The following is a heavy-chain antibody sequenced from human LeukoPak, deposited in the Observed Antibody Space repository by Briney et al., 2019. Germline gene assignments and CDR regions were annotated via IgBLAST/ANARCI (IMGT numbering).Heavy chain of an antibody. CDR3: ARHGGSYDILTGYSGFDY. CDR2: IYTSGST. CDR1: GGSISSYY. D-gene: IGHD3-9*01. V-gene: IGHV4-4*09. J-gene: IGHJ4*02. Sequence: SETLSLTCTASGGSISSYYWSWIRQPPGKGLEWIGYIYTSGSTNYNPSLKSRITISVDTSKNQFSLKLSSVTAADTAVYYCARHGGSYDILTGYSGFDYWGQGTLVTVSS.